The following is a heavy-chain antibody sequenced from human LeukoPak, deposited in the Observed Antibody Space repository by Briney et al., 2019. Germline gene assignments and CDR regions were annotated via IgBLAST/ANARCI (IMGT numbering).Heavy chain of an antibody. CDR3: ARLRGYSYLSGDFYYMDV. J-gene: IGHJ6*03. D-gene: IGHD5-18*01. CDR1: GFTFSNAW. CDR2: IKSKTDGGTT. Sequence: RSGGSLRLSCAASGFTFSNAWMSWVRQAPGKGLEWVGRIKSKTDGGTTDYAAPVKGRFTISRDDSKNTLYLQMNSLKTEDTAVYYCARLRGYSYLSGDFYYMDVWCKGTTVTVSS. V-gene: IGHV3-15*01.